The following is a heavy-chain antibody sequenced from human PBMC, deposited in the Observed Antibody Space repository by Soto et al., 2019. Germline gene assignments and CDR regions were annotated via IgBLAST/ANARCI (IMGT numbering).Heavy chain of an antibody. V-gene: IGHV4-30-4*08. CDR3: ARIVESDYTIDFDL. Sequence: QVQLQESGPGLVKPSQTLSLTCTVPGDSSSSGDYYWSWIRQPPGKGLEWIGYIYYSGSTNYNPSLSSRVTISVDTSKNQFSLNLSSVTAADTAVYYCARIVESDYTIDFDLWGRGTLVTVFS. D-gene: IGHD3-3*01. J-gene: IGHJ2*01. CDR1: GDSSSSGDYY. CDR2: IYYSGST.